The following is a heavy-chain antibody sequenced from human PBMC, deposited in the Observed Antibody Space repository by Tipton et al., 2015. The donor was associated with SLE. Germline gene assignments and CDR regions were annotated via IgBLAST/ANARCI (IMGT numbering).Heavy chain of an antibody. Sequence: LRLSCTVSGDSIRGSSNPYWGWIRQPPGKALEWLGNIFYTGSTYYNPSLKSRVLISVNTSKNHFSLKLTSVTAADTAIYYCARLGSPARIGTRHDYWGQGTLVTVSS. V-gene: IGHV4-39*01. J-gene: IGHJ4*02. D-gene: IGHD1-26*01. CDR2: IFYTGST. CDR1: GDSIRGSSNPY. CDR3: ARLGSPARIGTRHDY.